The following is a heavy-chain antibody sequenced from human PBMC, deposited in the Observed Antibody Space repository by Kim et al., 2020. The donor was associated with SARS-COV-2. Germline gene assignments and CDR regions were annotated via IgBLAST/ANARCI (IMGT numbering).Heavy chain of an antibody. D-gene: IGHD4-17*01. V-gene: IGHV3-74*01. CDR1: GFTFSSYW. CDR3: TRDRGTTTLSDYMDV. J-gene: IGHJ6*03. CDR2: IDGDGSST. Sequence: GGSLRLSCAASGFTFSSYWMHWVRRAPGKGLLWVARIDGDGSSTRYADSVKGRFTISRDNAKNTLYLQMNSLRGEDTAVYFCTRDRGTTTLSDYMDVWG.